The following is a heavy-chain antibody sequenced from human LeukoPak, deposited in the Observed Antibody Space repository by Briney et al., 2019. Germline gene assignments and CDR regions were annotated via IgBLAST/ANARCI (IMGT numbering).Heavy chain of an antibody. CDR2: ISSSSSTI. D-gene: IGHD6-19*01. Sequence: PGRSLRLSCAASGFTFSSHGMHWVRQAPGKGLEWVSYISSSSSTIYYTDSVKGRFTISRDDAKDSLYLQMNSLRDEDTAVYYCASVSIAVAGDFDYWGQGTLVTVSS. CDR3: ASVSIAVAGDFDY. CDR1: GFTFSSHG. V-gene: IGHV3-48*02. J-gene: IGHJ4*02.